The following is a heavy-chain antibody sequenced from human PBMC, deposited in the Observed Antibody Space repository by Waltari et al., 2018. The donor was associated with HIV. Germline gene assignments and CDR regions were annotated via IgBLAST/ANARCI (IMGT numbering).Heavy chain of an antibody. V-gene: IGHV1-69*01. D-gene: IGHD3-3*01. CDR1: GGLVSSYA. Sequence: QVQLVQSGAEVKKPGSSVKVSCKSSGGLVSSYAVSWGRQAPGQGLDWMGGIIPLFCTGHYAQKCQGRVTIISDGSTSTGYMELSSLRAEDTAVYYCARDKAHNDVWSGYVSWGQGTLVTVSS. J-gene: IGHJ5*02. CDR2: IIPLFCTG. CDR3: ARDKAHNDVWSGYVS.